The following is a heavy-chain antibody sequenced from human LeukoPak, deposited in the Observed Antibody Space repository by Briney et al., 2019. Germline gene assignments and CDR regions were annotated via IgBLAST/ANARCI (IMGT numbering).Heavy chain of an antibody. D-gene: IGHD2-15*01. J-gene: IGHJ4*02. Sequence: GGALRLSCAASGFTVSSNYMNWVRQAPGKGLEWVSVIYSGGSTYYADSVKGRFTISRDNSKNTLYLQMNSLRAEDTAVYYCAGRLGYCSGGNCPTTDYWGQGTLVTVSS. V-gene: IGHV3-53*01. CDR3: AGRLGYCSGGNCPTTDY. CDR2: IYSGGST. CDR1: GFTVSSNY.